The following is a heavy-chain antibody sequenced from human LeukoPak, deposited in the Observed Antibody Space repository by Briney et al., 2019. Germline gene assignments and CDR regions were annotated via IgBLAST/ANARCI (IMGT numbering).Heavy chain of an antibody. CDR2: ISSSSSYM. CDR1: GFTFSSYS. Sequence: GGSLRLSCAASGFTFSSYSMNWVRQAPGKGLEWVSSISSSSSYMYYADSVKGRFTISRDNAKNSLYLQMNSLRAEDTAVYYCARGPRADPDYDFWRGLGAFDIWGQGTMVTVSS. CDR3: ARGPRADPDYDFWRGLGAFDI. V-gene: IGHV3-21*01. J-gene: IGHJ3*02. D-gene: IGHD3-3*01.